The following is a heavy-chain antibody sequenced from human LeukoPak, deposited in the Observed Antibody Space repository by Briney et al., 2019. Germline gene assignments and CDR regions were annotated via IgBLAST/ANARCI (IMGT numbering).Heavy chain of an antibody. D-gene: IGHD1-26*01. J-gene: IGHJ4*02. V-gene: IGHV4-61*02. CDR2: IYTSGST. Sequence: SETLSLTCTVSGGSISSGSYYWSWIRQPAGKGLEWIGRIYTSGSTNYNPSLKSRVTISVDTSKNQFSLKLSSVTAADTAVYYCARDLKWEPYYFDYWGQGTLVTVSS. CDR3: ARDLKWEPYYFDY. CDR1: GGSISSGSYY.